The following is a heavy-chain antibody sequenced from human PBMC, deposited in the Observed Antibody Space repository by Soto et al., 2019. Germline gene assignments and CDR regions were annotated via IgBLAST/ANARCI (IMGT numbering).Heavy chain of an antibody. CDR1: GGSINSGGYY. CDR3: ARDYSGGWTRGNAFDI. D-gene: IGHD6-19*01. CDR2: IYNSGNT. V-gene: IGHV4-31*03. Sequence: SETLSLTCTVSGGSINSGGYYWGWVRHHPEKGLEWIGYIYNSGNTYYNPSLKSRFTISVDTSKNQFSLKLSSVTAADTAVYYCARDYSGGWTRGNAFDIWGQGTMVTVSS. J-gene: IGHJ3*02.